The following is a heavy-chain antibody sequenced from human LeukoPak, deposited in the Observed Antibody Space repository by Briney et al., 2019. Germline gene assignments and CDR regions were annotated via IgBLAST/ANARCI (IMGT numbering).Heavy chain of an antibody. CDR2: VITGGAKT. CDR1: GFTCCKFA. J-gene: IGHJ4*02. Sequence: GGSLRRSCAASGFTCCKFAMSWLRPAPGKGLEWVSVVITGGAKTYGADSVKGRINISRDNTKNMLYLHMNSLRAEDTAVYYCAKLHYGDSVGNWGQGTLVTVS. D-gene: IGHD4-17*01. CDR3: AKLHYGDSVGN. V-gene: IGHV3-23*01.